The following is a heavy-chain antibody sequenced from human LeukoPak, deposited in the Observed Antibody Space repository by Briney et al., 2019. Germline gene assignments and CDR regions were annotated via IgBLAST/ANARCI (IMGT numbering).Heavy chain of an antibody. D-gene: IGHD6-13*01. CDR2: IYTSGST. Sequence: PSETLSLTCTVSSGSISSYYWSWIRQPAGKGLEWIGRIYTSGSTNYTPSLKSRVTMSVDTSKNQFSLKLSSVTAADTAVYYCARDDPAAGTHYYYYMDVWGKGTTVTVSS. V-gene: IGHV4-4*07. CDR1: SGSISSYY. CDR3: ARDDPAAGTHYYYYMDV. J-gene: IGHJ6*03.